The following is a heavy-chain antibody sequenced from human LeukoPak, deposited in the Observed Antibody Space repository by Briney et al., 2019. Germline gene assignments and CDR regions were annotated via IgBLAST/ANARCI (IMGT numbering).Heavy chain of an antibody. V-gene: IGHV4-34*01. Sequence: SETLSLTCAVYGGSFSGYYWSWIRQPPGKGLEWIGEINHSGSTNYNPSLKSRVTISVDTSKNQFSLKLSSVTAADTAVYYCARGQTTAGEDFDYWGQGTPVTVSS. CDR2: INHSGST. CDR3: ARGQTTAGEDFDY. CDR1: GGSFSGYY. D-gene: IGHD3-10*01. J-gene: IGHJ4*02.